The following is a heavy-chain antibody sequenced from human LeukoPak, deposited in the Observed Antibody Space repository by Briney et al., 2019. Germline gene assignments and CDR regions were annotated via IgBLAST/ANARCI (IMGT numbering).Heavy chain of an antibody. CDR3: ARHRGRYYYGSGSYYNGWFDP. CDR2: INHSGST. D-gene: IGHD3-10*01. V-gene: IGHV4-34*01. CDR1: GGSFSGYY. J-gene: IGHJ5*02. Sequence: SETLPLTCAVYGGSFSGYYWSWIRQPPGKGLEWIGEINHSGSTNYNPSLKSRVTISVDTSKNQFSLKLSSVTAADTAVYYCARHRGRYYYGSGSYYNGWFDPWGQGTLVTVSS.